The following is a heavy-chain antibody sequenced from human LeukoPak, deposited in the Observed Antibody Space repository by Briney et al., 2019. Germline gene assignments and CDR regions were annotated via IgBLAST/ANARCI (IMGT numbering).Heavy chain of an antibody. V-gene: IGHV1-18*01. CDR2: ISACNGNT. J-gene: IGHJ6*03. CDR1: GYTFTSYG. D-gene: IGHD3-16*01. Sequence: ASVKVSCKASGYTFTSYGISWVRQAPGQGLEWMGWISACNGNTNYAQNLQGRVTMTTDTSTSTAYMKLRSLRSDDTAVYYCARDRGALLDWGWYYYYMDVWGKGTTVTVSS. CDR3: ARDRGALLDWGWYYYYMDV.